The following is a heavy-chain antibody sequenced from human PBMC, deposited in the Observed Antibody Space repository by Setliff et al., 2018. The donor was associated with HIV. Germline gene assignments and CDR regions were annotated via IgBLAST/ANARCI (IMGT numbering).Heavy chain of an antibody. CDR3: ARSLGDPPYYYGSGSYDNSGY. CDR2: INTGNGNT. V-gene: IGHV1-3*04. D-gene: IGHD3-10*01. CDR1: GYTFNSYA. Sequence: ASVKVSCTASGYTFNSYAMHWVRQAPGQRPEWMGWINTGNGNTRHSQKFHGRVTITRDTPASTAYMELSSLRSEDTAVYYCARSLGDPPYYYGSGSYDNSGYWGQGTPVTVSS. J-gene: IGHJ4*02.